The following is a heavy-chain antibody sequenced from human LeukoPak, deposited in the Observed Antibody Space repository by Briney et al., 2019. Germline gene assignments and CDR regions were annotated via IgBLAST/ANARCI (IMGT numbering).Heavy chain of an antibody. CDR3: AIRGSPNAFDM. D-gene: IGHD1-26*01. CDR1: GFTFSTYP. Sequence: GGSLRLSCAASGFTFSTYPMSWVRQAPGKGLEWVSAIGSGGTTYYSDSVKGRFTISRDNSKDTLYLQMNGLSAEDTAVYYCAIRGSPNAFDMWGQGTMVTVSS. CDR2: IGSGGTT. J-gene: IGHJ3*02. V-gene: IGHV3-23*01.